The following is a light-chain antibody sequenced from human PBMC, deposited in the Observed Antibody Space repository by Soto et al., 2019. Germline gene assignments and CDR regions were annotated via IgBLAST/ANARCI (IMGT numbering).Light chain of an antibody. J-gene: IGKJ2*01. CDR3: QQYNNWPLYT. CDR2: GAC. Sequence: EIVMTQSPATLSVSPGERVTLSCRASQSVRSNLAWYQPKPGQANRLLVYGACTRVTGIPARFSGRESGTELTLTISRLQSEDFEVYYCQQYNNWPLYTFGQGTNLESK. CDR1: QSVRSN. V-gene: IGKV3D-15*01.